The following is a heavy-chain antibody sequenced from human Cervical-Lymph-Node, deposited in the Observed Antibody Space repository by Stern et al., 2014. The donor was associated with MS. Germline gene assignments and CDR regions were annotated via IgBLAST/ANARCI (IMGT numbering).Heavy chain of an antibody. V-gene: IGHV1-46*02. CDR3: AVRYCSGGRCYSVPDV. D-gene: IGHD2-15*01. CDR2: INPSGAT. Sequence: VQLVQSGSEVKKPGASVKVSCKASEYTHNNYLIPWVRQVPGQRPDWMGGINPSGATNYAQKVQDRVTMTTDASTSTFYMELSRLRSEDTAVYYCAVRYCSGGRCYSVPDVWGQGTTVIVSS. J-gene: IGHJ6*02. CDR1: EYTHNNYL.